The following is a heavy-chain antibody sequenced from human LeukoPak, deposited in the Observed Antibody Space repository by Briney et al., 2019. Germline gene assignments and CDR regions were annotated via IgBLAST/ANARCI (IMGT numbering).Heavy chain of an antibody. Sequence: GASVKVSFKASGYTFTDYYMHWVRQAPGQGLEWMGWINPNSGDTNYVQKFQGRVTMTRDTSISTAYMELSRLRSDDSAIYHCARDRDTTMADAFDIWGQGTMVTVSS. CDR1: GYTFTDYY. D-gene: IGHD5-18*01. CDR2: INPNSGDT. J-gene: IGHJ3*02. V-gene: IGHV1-2*02. CDR3: ARDRDTTMADAFDI.